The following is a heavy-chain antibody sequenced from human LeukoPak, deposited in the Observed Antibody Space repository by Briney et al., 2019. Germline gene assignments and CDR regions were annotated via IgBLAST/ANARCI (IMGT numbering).Heavy chain of an antibody. CDR1: GFTLTNYW. V-gene: IGHV3-74*01. CDR2: ITNDGIST. J-gene: IGHJ5*02. CDR3: ASGGLVAAWES. Sequence: GGSLRLSCAASGFTLTNYWMHWVRQAPGKGLVWISHITNDGISTNYADSVKGRFTISRDTVKNTLYLQMNSLRAEDTAVYYCASGGLVAAWESWGQGTRVTVYS. D-gene: IGHD2-15*01.